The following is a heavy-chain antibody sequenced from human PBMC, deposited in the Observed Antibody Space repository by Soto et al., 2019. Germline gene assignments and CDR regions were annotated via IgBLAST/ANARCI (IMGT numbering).Heavy chain of an antibody. CDR2: ISVYNGNT. J-gene: IGHJ6*02. D-gene: IGHD4-17*01. CDR1: AYPFTSYG. V-gene: IGHV1-18*01. Sequence: QVQLVQSGVEVKNPGASVRVSCKASAYPFTSYGISWVRQAPGQGLEWMGWISVYNGNTNYAREFQGRVTLTTDTTTSTAAMELRRLMSADTAVYYYAAGCLPAVPPYYYGLDVWGQGTTVIVSS. CDR3: AAGCLPAVPPYYYGLDV.